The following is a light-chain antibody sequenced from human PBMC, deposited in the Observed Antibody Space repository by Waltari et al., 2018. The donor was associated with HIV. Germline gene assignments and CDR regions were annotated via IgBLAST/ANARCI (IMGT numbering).Light chain of an antibody. CDR3: SSYVTGGSLL. J-gene: IGLJ3*02. CDR2: NAN. Sequence: QSALTQPASVSGSPGQSVTIPCIGSDIDTGIYDFISWYHHPPNRAPRLVVFNANSRPSGSPFRFAGSKSGNTASLTISGLQADDEGVYYCSSYVTGGSLLFGGGTQVTVL. V-gene: IGLV2-18*02. CDR1: DIDTGIYDF.